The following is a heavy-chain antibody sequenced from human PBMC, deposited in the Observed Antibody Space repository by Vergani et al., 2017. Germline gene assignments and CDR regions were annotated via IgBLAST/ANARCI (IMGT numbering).Heavy chain of an antibody. CDR3: ARSGYCAHGVCYMTYYYYMDV. J-gene: IGHJ6*03. D-gene: IGHD2-8*01. CDR1: GFTFSNSW. CDR2: IKQVGSQK. V-gene: IGHV3-7*01. Sequence: EVQLVESGGGLVQPGGSLTLSCAASGFTFSNSWMTWVRQAPGKGLEWVACIKQVGSQKYYADSVEGRFTISRDNVKNSLYLQMNSLRAEDTAVYYCARSGYCAHGVCYMTYYYYMDVWGKGTAVTVSS.